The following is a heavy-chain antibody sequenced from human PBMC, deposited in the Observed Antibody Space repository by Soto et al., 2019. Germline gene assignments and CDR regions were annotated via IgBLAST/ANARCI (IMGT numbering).Heavy chain of an antibody. Sequence: SLTCAVSGYSIISGYYWGWIRQPPGKGLEWIGSIYHSGSTYYNPSLKSRVTISVDTSKNQFSLRLTSVTAADTAVYYCARVDSSSGFDYWGQGTLVTVSS. CDR3: ARVDSSSGFDY. D-gene: IGHD6-6*01. V-gene: IGHV4-38-2*01. CDR2: IYHSGST. CDR1: GYSIISGYY. J-gene: IGHJ4*02.